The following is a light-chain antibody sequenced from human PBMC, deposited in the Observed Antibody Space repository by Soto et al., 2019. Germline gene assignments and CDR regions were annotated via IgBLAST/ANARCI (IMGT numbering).Light chain of an antibody. J-gene: IGLJ3*02. CDR2: EVS. Sequence: QSALTQPASVSGSPGQSITISCTGTSSDIGSNNYVSWFQQRPGKAPTLIIYEVSNRPSGVSNHFSGSKSGYTASLTISGLLPEDEAEYYCSSYTTTTRLFGGGTQLTVL. CDR3: SSYTTTTRL. CDR1: SSDIGSNNY. V-gene: IGLV2-14*01.